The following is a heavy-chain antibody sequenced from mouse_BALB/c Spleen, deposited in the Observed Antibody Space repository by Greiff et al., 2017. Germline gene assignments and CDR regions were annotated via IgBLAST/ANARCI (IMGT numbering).Heavy chain of an antibody. CDR1: GYTFTNYW. CDR3: ARGERYFDY. Sequence: EQLVESGAELVRPGTSVKISCKASGYTFTNYWLGWVKQRPGHGLEWIGDIYPGGGYTNYNEKFKGKATLTADTSSSTAYMQLSSLTSEDSAVYFCARGERYFDYWGQGTTLTVSS. V-gene: IGHV1-63*02. J-gene: IGHJ2*01. CDR2: IYPGGGYT.